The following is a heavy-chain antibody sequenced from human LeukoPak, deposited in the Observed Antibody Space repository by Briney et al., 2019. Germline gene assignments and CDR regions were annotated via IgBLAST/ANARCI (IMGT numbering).Heavy chain of an antibody. CDR2: INPNSGGT. CDR1: GYTFTGYY. V-gene: IGHV1-2*06. Sequence: ASVQVSCKASGYTFTGYYMHWVRQAPGQGLEWMGRINPNSGGTNYAQKFQGRVTMTRDTSISTAYMELSRLRSDDTAVYYCARSARYYYYGTDVWGQGTTVTVSS. CDR3: ARSARYYYYGTDV. D-gene: IGHD2-15*01. J-gene: IGHJ6*02.